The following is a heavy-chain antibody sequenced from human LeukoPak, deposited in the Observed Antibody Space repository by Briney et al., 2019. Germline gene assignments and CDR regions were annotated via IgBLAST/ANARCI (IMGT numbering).Heavy chain of an antibody. CDR3: ARRVEYSSGWYYFDY. CDR2: IYYSGST. D-gene: IGHD6-19*01. CDR1: GGSIRSYY. Sequence: PSETLSLTCTVSGGSIRSYYWSWIRQPPGKGLEGIGYIYYSGSTNYNPSLKSRVTISVDTSKNQFSLKLSSVTAADTAVYYCARRVEYSSGWYYFDYWGQGTLVTVSS. J-gene: IGHJ4*02. V-gene: IGHV4-59*08.